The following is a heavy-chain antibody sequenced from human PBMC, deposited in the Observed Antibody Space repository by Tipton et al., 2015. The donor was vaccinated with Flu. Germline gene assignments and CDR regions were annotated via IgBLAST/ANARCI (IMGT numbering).Heavy chain of an antibody. CDR2: IYSGGST. V-gene: IGHV3-53*01. Sequence: SLRLSCAASGFTVSSNYMSWVRQAPGKGLEWVSVIYSGGSTYYTDSVKGRFTISRDNSKNTLYLQMNSRRAEDTAVYYCARERPPKGWLPYAAFDIWGQGTMVTVSS. CDR1: GFTVSSNY. D-gene: IGHD5-24*01. J-gene: IGHJ3*02. CDR3: ARERPPKGWLPYAAFDI.